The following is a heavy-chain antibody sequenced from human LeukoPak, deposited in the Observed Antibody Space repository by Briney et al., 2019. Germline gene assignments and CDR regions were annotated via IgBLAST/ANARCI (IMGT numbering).Heavy chain of an antibody. D-gene: IGHD3-22*01. J-gene: IGHJ4*02. CDR3: AKASHYYDRGDY. CDR2: ISGSGGST. V-gene: IGHV3-23*01. CDR1: GFTFSSYA. Sequence: GGSLRLSCAASGFTFSSYAMSWVRQAPGKGLKWVSAISGSGGSTYYADSVKGRFTISRDNSKNTLYLQMNSLRAEDTAVYYCAKASHYYDRGDYWGQGTLVTVSS.